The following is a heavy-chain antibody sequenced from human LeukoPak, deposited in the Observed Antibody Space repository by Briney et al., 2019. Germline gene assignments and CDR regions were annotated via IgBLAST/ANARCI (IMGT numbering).Heavy chain of an antibody. Sequence: PGGSLRLSCAASGFTSSSYWMHWVRQVPGKGLVWVSRISGDGTARNYADSVKGRFTISRDDAKNTVDLQMNSLRGEDTAVYYCARVYSLMDRAEYYFDSWGQGTLVTVSS. V-gene: IGHV3-74*01. D-gene: IGHD2-21*01. CDR3: ARVYSLMDRAEYYFDS. CDR1: GFTSSSYW. J-gene: IGHJ4*02. CDR2: ISGDGTAR.